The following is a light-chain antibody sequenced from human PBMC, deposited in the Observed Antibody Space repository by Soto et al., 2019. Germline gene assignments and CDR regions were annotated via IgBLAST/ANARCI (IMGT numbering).Light chain of an antibody. J-gene: IGKJ1*01. CDR1: QSISSW. V-gene: IGKV1-5*03. CDR3: QQYNSYSQT. Sequence: DIQMTQSPSTLSASVGDRVTITCRASQSISSWLAWYQQKPEKAPKLLIYKASTLESGVPSRFSGSGSGTEFTLNISSLQPDDFATYYCQQYNSYSQTFGQGTKVEIK. CDR2: KAS.